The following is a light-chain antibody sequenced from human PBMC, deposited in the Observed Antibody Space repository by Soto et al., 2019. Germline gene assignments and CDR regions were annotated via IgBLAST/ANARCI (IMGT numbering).Light chain of an antibody. J-gene: IGLJ2*01. CDR1: SSNIGSNT. CDR3: AAWDDSLNGV. V-gene: IGLV1-44*01. CDR2: SNN. Sequence: QSVLTQPPSASGTPGQRVTISCSGRSSNIGSNTVNWYQHLPGTAPKLLIYSNNQRPSGVPDRFSGSKAGTSASLAISGLQSEDEAADYCAAWDDSLNGVFGGGTTLTVL.